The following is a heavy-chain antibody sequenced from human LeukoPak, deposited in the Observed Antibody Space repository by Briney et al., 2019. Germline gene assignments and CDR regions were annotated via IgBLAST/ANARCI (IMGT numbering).Heavy chain of an antibody. V-gene: IGHV3-21*01. CDR3: ARDGHGDGFLTGYSYFGMDF. CDR2: ITISSNFI. J-gene: IGHJ6*02. D-gene: IGHD3-9*01. Sequence: GGSLRLSCAASGFTLSSYSMSWVRQTPGKGLERVSFITISSNFIYYAESVKGRFPISRDNAKSSLFLQMISLRAEDTAVYFCARDGHGDGFLTGYSYFGMDFWGQGTTVTVSS. CDR1: GFTLSSYS.